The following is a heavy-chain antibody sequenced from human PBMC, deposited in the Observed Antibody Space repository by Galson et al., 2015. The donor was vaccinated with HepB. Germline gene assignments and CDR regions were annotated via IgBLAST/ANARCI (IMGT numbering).Heavy chain of an antibody. CDR3: AREEAAAGY. Sequence: SETLSLTCAVYGGSFSGYYWSWIRQPPGKGLEWIGEINHSGSTNYNPSLKSRVTISVDTSKNQFSLKLSSVTAADTAVYYCAREEAAAGYWGQGTLVTVSS. CDR2: INHSGST. V-gene: IGHV4-34*01. D-gene: IGHD6-13*01. CDR1: GGSFSGYY. J-gene: IGHJ4*02.